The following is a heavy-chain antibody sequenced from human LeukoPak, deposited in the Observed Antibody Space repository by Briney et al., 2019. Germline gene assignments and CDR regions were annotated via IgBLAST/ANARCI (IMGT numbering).Heavy chain of an antibody. V-gene: IGHV1-2*02. CDR3: ARDGMRLRYFDWSSAPDY. CDR1: GYTFTGYY. D-gene: IGHD3-9*01. CDR2: INPNSGGT. J-gene: IGHJ4*02. Sequence: ASVKVSCKASGYTFTGYYMHWVRQAPGQGLEWMGWINPNSGGTNYAQKFQGRVTMTGDTSISTAYMELSRLRSDDTAVYYCARDGMRLRYFDWSSAPDYWGQGTLVTVSS.